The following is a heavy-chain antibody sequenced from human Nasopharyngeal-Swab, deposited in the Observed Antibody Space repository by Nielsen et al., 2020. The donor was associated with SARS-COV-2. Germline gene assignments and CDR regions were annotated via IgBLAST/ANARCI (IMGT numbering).Heavy chain of an antibody. J-gene: IGHJ6*02. Sequence: ESLKTSCAASGFPFRRFALSSVRHAPGKGLEWVSVISGSDYTTYYADSVKGRFTISRDNSKNTVNLQMNSLRVEDTAIYYCAKDRDSGDDSGEYYHYYGMDVWGQGTSVTVS. CDR2: ISGSDYTT. CDR1: GFPFRRFA. V-gene: IGHV3-23*01. D-gene: IGHD5-12*01. CDR3: AKDRDSGDDSGEYYHYYGMDV.